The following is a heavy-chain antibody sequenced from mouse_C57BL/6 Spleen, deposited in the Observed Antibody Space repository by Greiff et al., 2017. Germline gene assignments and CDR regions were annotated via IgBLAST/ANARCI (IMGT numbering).Heavy chain of an antibody. CDR1: GYTFTDYE. J-gene: IGHJ2*01. Sequence: ESGAELVRPGASVTLSCKASGYTFTDYEMHWVKQTPVHGLEWIGAIDPENGGTAYNQKFKGKAILTADKSSSTAYMELRSLTSEDSAVYYCTRDGYGFDYWGQGTTLTVSS. CDR3: TRDGYGFDY. CDR2: IDPENGGT. D-gene: IGHD2-2*01. V-gene: IGHV1-15*01.